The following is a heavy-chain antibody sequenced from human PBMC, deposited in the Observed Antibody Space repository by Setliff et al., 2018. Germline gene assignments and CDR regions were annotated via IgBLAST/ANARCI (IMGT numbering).Heavy chain of an antibody. V-gene: IGHV3-30*01. D-gene: IGHD3-3*01. CDR2: ISYDGINK. J-gene: IGHJ4*02. Sequence: GGSLRLSWAASGITFSSYAMHWVRQAPGKGLEWVAVISYDGINKYYADSVKGRFTISRDNSKNTLYLQMNSLRPEDTAVYYCAGDKPLQHNYNFWSGYCPYWGQGTLVTVYS. CDR3: AGDKPLQHNYNFWSGYCPY. CDR1: GITFSSYA.